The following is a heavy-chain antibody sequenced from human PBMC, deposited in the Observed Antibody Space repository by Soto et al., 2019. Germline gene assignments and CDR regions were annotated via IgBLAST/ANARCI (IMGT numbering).Heavy chain of an antibody. CDR3: AKGGYYGSGSYSLNWFDP. D-gene: IGHD3-10*01. Sequence: PGGSLRLSCAASGFTFSSYAMSWVRQAPGKGLEWVSAISGSGGSTYYADSVKGRFTIPRDNSKNTLYLQMNSLRAEDTAVYYCAKGGYYGSGSYSLNWFDPWGQGTLVTVSS. CDR2: ISGSGGST. J-gene: IGHJ5*02. V-gene: IGHV3-23*01. CDR1: GFTFSSYA.